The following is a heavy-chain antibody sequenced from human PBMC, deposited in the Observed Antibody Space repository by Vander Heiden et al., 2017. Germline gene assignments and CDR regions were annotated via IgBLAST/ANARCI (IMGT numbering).Heavy chain of an antibody. CDR2: ISRSSSYI. CDR3: ARVQDSSGWYEVDY. D-gene: IGHD6-19*01. J-gene: IGHJ4*02. V-gene: IGHV3-21*01. CDR1: GFTFSSYS. Sequence: EVQLVESGGGLVKPGGSLRLSCAASGFTFSSYSMNWVRQAPGKGLEWVSSISRSSSYIYYADSVKGRFTISRDNAKNSLYLQMNSLRAEDTAVYYCARVQDSSGWYEVDYWGQGTLVTVSS.